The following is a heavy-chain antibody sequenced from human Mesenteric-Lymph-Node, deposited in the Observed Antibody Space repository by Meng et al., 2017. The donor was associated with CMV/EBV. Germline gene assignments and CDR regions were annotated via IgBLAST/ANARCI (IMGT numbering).Heavy chain of an antibody. J-gene: IGHJ4*02. CDR3: AGAVSLKRGFDY. D-gene: IGHD5/OR15-5a*01. Sequence: LSCVVSGFDVSDTYMTWVRQAPVKGLEWVSLLYLGGTTSYADSVKGRFTISRDDSKNTLYLQMDSLRPDDTAVYYCAGAVSLKRGFDYWGQGTLVTVSS. CDR1: GFDVSDTY. CDR2: LYLGGTT. V-gene: IGHV3-66*01.